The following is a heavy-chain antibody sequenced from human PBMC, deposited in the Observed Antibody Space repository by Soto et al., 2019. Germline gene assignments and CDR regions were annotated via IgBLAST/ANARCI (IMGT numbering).Heavy chain of an antibody. J-gene: IGHJ3*02. CDR2: LYDVDGT. Sequence: GGSLRLSCAAFGFTVSGKKYVAWVRQPPGKGLEWVSALYDVDGTYYADSVKGRFTTSSDSSRTIVYLQIHSLRPDDTAVYFCASWQLQEHAYDIWGRGTTVTVSS. V-gene: IGHV3-53*01. CDR3: ASWQLQEHAYDI. D-gene: IGHD6-13*01. CDR1: GFTVSGKKY.